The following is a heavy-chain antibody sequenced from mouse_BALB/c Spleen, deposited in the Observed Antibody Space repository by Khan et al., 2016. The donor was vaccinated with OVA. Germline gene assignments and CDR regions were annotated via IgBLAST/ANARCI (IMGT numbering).Heavy chain of an antibody. D-gene: IGHD2-13*01. Sequence: EVQLQESGAELVRSGASVKLSCTASGFNINDYYMHWVKQRPEQGLEWIGWIDPENGDTEYAPKFQGKATMTADTSSNQAYLQLSSLTSADTAVCYRNAETRKGAYWGQGTLVTVSA. CDR2: IDPENGDT. CDR3: NAETRKGAY. V-gene: IGHV14-4*02. J-gene: IGHJ3*01. CDR1: GFNINDYY.